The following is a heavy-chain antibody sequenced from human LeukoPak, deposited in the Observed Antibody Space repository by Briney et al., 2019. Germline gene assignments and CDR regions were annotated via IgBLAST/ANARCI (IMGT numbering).Heavy chain of an antibody. J-gene: IGHJ4*02. CDR1: GFTFSSYG. CDR2: ISYDGSNK. V-gene: IGHV3-30*18. Sequence: PGGSLRLSCAASGFTFSSYGMHWVRQAPGKGLEWVAVISYDGSNKYYADSVKGRFTISRDNSKNTLYLEMNSLRPEDTAIYYCAKGHYFDSSGAYSYNDHWGQGILVTVSS. CDR3: AKGHYFDSSGAYSYNDH. D-gene: IGHD3-22*01.